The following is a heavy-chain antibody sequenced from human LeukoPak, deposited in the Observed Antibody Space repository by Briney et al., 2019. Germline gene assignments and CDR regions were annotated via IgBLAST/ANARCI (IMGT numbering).Heavy chain of an antibody. CDR1: GGSISSSSYS. J-gene: IGHJ4*02. Sequence: SETLSFTCTVSGGSISSSSYSWGWIRQPPGKGLEWIGSIYYSGSTNYNPSLKSRVTMSVDTSKNQFSLKLSSVTAADTAVYYCARGRSTVTPPPYFDYWGQGTLVTVSS. D-gene: IGHD4-17*01. V-gene: IGHV4-39*07. CDR2: IYYSGST. CDR3: ARGRSTVTPPPYFDY.